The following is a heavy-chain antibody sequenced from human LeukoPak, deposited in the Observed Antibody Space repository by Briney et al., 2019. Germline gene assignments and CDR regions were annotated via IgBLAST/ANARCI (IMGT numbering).Heavy chain of an antibody. CDR3: ARDEGGSSSWYGFDD. CDR2: INPNGGAT. Sequence: ASVAVSCKTSGNRFTDYYLHWVRQAPGQGLEWMGWINPNGGATDYAQQFRGRVTMTRDTSNSTVFMELSGLRPDDTGVYYCARDEGGSSSWYGFDDWGQGTLVSVSS. CDR1: GNRFTDYY. D-gene: IGHD6-13*01. V-gene: IGHV1-2*02. J-gene: IGHJ4*02.